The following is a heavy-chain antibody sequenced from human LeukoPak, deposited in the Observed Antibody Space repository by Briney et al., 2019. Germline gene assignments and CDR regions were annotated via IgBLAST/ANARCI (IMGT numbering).Heavy chain of an antibody. D-gene: IGHD3-3*01. CDR2: INPNSGGT. CDR3: AREGYYDFWSGYFSRTTNWFDP. CDR1: GYTSTGYY. Sequence: ASVKVSCKASGYTSTGYYMHWVRQAPGQGLEWMGWINPNSGGTNYAQKFQGRVTMTRDTSISTAYMELSRLRSDDTAVYYCAREGYYDFWSGYFSRTTNWFDPWGQGTLVTVSS. V-gene: IGHV1-2*02. J-gene: IGHJ5*02.